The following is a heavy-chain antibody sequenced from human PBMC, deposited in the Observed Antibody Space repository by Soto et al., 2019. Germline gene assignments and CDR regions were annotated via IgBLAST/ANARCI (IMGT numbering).Heavy chain of an antibody. D-gene: IGHD2-2*01. Sequence: PGGSLRLSCVASGFSFSNYGMHWVRQAPGKGLEWVAFVSSDGNNKYYAESVKGRFTISRDNAKNTLYLQVDRLTVDDTAVYYCAKDRVIQLLPIRPDPWGQGTLVTVSS. V-gene: IGHV3-30*18. CDR2: VSSDGNNK. CDR1: GFSFSNYG. CDR3: AKDRVIQLLPIRPDP. J-gene: IGHJ5*02.